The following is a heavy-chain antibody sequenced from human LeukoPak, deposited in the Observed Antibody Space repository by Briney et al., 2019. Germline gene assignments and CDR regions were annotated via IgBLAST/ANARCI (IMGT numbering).Heavy chain of an antibody. CDR1: GGSISSYY. D-gene: IGHD3-3*01. Sequence: SETLSLTCTVSGGSISSYYWSWIRQPPGKGLEWIGYIYYSGSTNYNPSLKSRVTISVDTSKNQFSLKLSSVTAADTAAYYCARAQGRFLEWPSMDVWGQGTTVTVSS. CDR3: ARAQGRFLEWPSMDV. CDR2: IYYSGST. J-gene: IGHJ6*02. V-gene: IGHV4-59*08.